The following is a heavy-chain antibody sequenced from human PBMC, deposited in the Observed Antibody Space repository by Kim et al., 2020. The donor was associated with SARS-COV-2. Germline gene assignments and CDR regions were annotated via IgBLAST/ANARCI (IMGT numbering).Heavy chain of an antibody. CDR1: GYTFTSYA. V-gene: IGHV7-4-1*02. CDR3: ARVLQPMIFVVPWEGLYSHGMDV. D-gene: IGHD3-3*01. CDR2: INTNTGNP. J-gene: IGHJ6*02. Sequence: ASVKVSCKASGYTFTSYAMNWARQAPGQGLEWMGWINTNTGNPTYVQGFTGRFVFSLDTAVSTAYLRISSLKAEDTAVYYCARVLQPMIFVVPWEGLYSHGMDVWGQGTTVTVSS.